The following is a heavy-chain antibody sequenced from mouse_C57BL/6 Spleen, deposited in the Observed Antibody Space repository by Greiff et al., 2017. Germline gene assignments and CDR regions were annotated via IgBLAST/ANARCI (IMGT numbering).Heavy chain of an antibody. J-gene: IGHJ3*01. CDR2: IDPENGDT. CDR3: TGGYDYDGGFAY. V-gene: IGHV14-4*01. CDR1: GFNIKDDY. D-gene: IGHD2-4*01. Sequence: VQLQQSGAELVRPGASVKLSCTASGFNIKDDYMHWVKQRPEQGLEWIGWIDPENGDTEYASKFQGKATITADTSSNTAYLQLSSLTSEDAAVYYCTGGYDYDGGFAYWGQGTLVTVSA.